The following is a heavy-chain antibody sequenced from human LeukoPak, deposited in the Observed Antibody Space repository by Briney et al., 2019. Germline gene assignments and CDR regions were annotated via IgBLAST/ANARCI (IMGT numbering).Heavy chain of an antibody. J-gene: IGHJ4*02. CDR1: GGSISSYY. V-gene: IGHV4-4*07. CDR2: IYTSGST. Sequence: SETLSLTCTVSGGSISSYYWSWIRQPAGKGLEWIGRIYTSGSTNYNPSLKSRVTMSVDTSKNQFSLKLSSVTAADTAVYYCARNYYDSSGYYAFLSVDYFDYWGQGTLVTVSS. D-gene: IGHD3-22*01. CDR3: ARNYYDSSGYYAFLSVDYFDY.